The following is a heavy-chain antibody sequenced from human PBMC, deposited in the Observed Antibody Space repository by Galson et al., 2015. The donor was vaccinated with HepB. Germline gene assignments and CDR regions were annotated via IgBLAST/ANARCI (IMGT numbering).Heavy chain of an antibody. CDR1: GFTFSSYS. D-gene: IGHD3-10*01. J-gene: IGHJ4*02. CDR2: ISSSSSYI. Sequence: SLRLSCAASGFTFSSYSMNWVRRAPGKGLEWVSSISSSSSYIYYADSVKGRFTISRDNAKNSLYPQMNSLRAEDTAVYYCARDYYGSGGFDYWGQGTLVTVSS. CDR3: ARDYYGSGGFDY. V-gene: IGHV3-21*01.